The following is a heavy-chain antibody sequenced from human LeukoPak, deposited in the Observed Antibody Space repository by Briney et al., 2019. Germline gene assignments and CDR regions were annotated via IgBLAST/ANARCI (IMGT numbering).Heavy chain of an antibody. CDR3: ARWGSGTFHFDY. V-gene: IGHV1-3*03. J-gene: IGHJ4*02. CDR1: GGTFSSYA. Sequence: GASVKASCKASGGTFSSYAISWVRQAPGQRLEWMGWITAGNGNTKYSQEFQGSVTFTGDTSASTAYMELSSLRSEDMAVYYCARWGSGTFHFDYWGQGTLVTVSS. D-gene: IGHD3-10*01. CDR2: ITAGNGNT.